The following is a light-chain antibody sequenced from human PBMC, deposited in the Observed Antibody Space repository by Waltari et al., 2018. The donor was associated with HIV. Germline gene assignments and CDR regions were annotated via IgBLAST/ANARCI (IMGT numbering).Light chain of an antibody. CDR2: SKT. Sequence: QSVLTQPPSVSGAPGQRVAISCTGSSSNLGAGYHVHWYQQHPGAAPKLLIFSKTNRPSGVPDRFSGSKSGTSASLAITGVQAEDEAVYYCQSYDSGLSEGVFGGGTKLAVL. CDR3: QSYDSGLSEGV. V-gene: IGLV1-40*01. J-gene: IGLJ2*01. CDR1: SSNLGAGYH.